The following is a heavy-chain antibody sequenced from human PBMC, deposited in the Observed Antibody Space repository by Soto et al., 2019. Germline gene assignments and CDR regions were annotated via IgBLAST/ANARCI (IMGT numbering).Heavy chain of an antibody. Sequence: SETLSLTCTVSGGSISSGGYYWNWIRQYPGKGLEWIAYIYQSGTPYYNPSLKSRATISIDRSKNQFSLMLDSVTAADTAVYYCARDLRLDSWGPGTLVTV. CDR3: ARDLRLDS. J-gene: IGHJ4*02. CDR2: IYQSGTP. D-gene: IGHD2-21*02. CDR1: GGSISSGGYY. V-gene: IGHV4-31*03.